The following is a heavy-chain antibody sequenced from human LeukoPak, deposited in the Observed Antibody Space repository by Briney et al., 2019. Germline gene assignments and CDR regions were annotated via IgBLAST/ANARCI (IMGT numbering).Heavy chain of an antibody. CDR2: IYYSGST. D-gene: IGHD3-3*01. CDR1: GGSISSSSYY. CDR3: ARRLESGDFWSGYSKGDAFDI. Sequence: SETLSLTCTVSGGSISSSSYYWGWIRQPPGKGLEWIGSIYYSGSTYYNPSLKSRVTISVDTSKNQFSLKLSSVTAADTAVYYCARRLESGDFWSGYSKGDAFDIWGQGTMVTVSS. J-gene: IGHJ3*02. V-gene: IGHV4-39*01.